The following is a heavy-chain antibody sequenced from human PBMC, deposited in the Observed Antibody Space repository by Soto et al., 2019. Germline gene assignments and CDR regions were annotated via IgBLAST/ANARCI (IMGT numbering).Heavy chain of an antibody. CDR3: ARDHDYYDSSGYYGY. CDR2: ISSSSSTI. Sequence: EVQLVESGGGLVQPGGSLRLSCAASGFTFSGYSMNWVRQAPGKGLEWVSYISSSSSTIYYADSVKGRFTISRDNAKNSLYLQMNSLRDEDTAVYYCARDHDYYDSSGYYGYWGQGTLVTVSS. J-gene: IGHJ4*02. CDR1: GFTFSGYS. D-gene: IGHD3-22*01. V-gene: IGHV3-48*02.